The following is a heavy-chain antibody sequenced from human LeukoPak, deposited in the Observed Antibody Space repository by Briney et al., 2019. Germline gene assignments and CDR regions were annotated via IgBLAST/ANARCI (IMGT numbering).Heavy chain of an antibody. V-gene: IGHV3-33*01. D-gene: IGHD2-15*01. CDR2: IWYDGSNE. CDR1: GFTFSTYA. J-gene: IGHJ4*02. CDR3: AREVDCSGGRCYRGEFDY. Sequence: GGSLRLSCATSGFTFSTYAMHWVRQAPGKGLEWVAVIWYDGSNEHYADSVKGRFTISRDNSRNTLYLQMNSLRVEDTAVYYRAREVDCSGGRCYRGEFDYWGQGTLVTVSS.